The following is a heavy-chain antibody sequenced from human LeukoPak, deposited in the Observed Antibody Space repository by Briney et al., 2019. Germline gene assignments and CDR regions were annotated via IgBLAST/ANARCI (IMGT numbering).Heavy chain of an antibody. D-gene: IGHD3-16*01. J-gene: IGHJ4*02. CDR2: ISYDGSNK. Sequence: GGSLRLSCAASEFTFSSYGMHWVRQAPGKGLEWVAVISYDGSNKYYADSVKGRFTISRDNSKNTLYLQMNSLRAEDTAVYYCAKERSHLINYFDYWGQGTLVTVSS. CDR3: AKERSHLINYFDY. CDR1: EFTFSSYG. V-gene: IGHV3-30*18.